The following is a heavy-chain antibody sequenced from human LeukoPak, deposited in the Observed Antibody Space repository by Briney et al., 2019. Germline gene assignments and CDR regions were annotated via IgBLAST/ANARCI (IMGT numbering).Heavy chain of an antibody. CDR1: GGSISSYY. D-gene: IGHD6-19*01. J-gene: IGHJ4*02. CDR3: ARPAGYSSGRGDY. CDR2: IYYSGST. Sequence: SETLSLTCTVSGGSISSYYWGWIRQPPGKGLEWIGSIYYSGSTYYNPSLKSRVTISVDTSKNQFSLKLSSVTAADTAVYYCARPAGYSSGRGDYWGQGTLVTVSS. V-gene: IGHV4-39*01.